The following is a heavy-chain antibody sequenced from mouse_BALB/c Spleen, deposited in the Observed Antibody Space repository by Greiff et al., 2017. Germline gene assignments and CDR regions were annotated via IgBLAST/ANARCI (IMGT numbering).Heavy chain of an antibody. J-gene: IGHJ1*01. D-gene: IGHD1-1*01. CDR1: GYAFSSYW. CDR2: IYPGDGDT. V-gene: IGHV1-80*01. CDR3: AVYGTPYWYFDV. Sequence: VKLKQSGAELVRPGSSVKISCKASGYAFSSYWMNWVKQRPGQGLEWIGQIYPGDGDTNYNGKFKGKATLTADKSSSTAYMQLSSLTSEDSAVYFCAVYGTPYWYFDVWGAGTTVTVSS.